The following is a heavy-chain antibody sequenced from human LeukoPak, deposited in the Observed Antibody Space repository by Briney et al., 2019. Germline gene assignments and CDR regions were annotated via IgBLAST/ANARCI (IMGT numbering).Heavy chain of an antibody. D-gene: IGHD6-6*01. CDR1: GYTFTGYY. V-gene: IGHV1-2*02. Sequence: ASVKASCKASGYTFTGYYMHWVRQAPGQGLEWMGWINPNSGGTNYAQKFQGRVTMTRDTSISTAYMELSRLRSDDTAVYYCATSRSSYRDDAFDIWGQGTMVTVSS. J-gene: IGHJ3*02. CDR2: INPNSGGT. CDR3: ATSRSSYRDDAFDI.